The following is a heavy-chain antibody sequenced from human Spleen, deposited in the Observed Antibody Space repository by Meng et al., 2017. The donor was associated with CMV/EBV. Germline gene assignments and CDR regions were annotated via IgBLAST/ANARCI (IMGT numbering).Heavy chain of an antibody. Sequence: ASVKVSCKASGYTFTSYDINWVRQATGQGLEWMGWMNPNSGNTGYAQKFQGRVTMTRNTSISTAYMELSSLRSEDTAVYYCALIRSIAAPADYWGQGTLVTSPQ. CDR1: GYTFTSYD. V-gene: IGHV1-8*01. CDR2: MNPNSGNT. J-gene: IGHJ4*02. CDR3: ALIRSIAAPADY. D-gene: IGHD6-6*01.